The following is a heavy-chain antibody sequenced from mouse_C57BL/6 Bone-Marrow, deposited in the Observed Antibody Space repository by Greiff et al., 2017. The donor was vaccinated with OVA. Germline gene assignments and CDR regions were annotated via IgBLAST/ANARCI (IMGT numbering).Heavy chain of an antibody. Sequence: EVMLVESGGGLVQSGRSLRLSCAPSGFTFSDFYMEWVRQAPGKGLEWIAASRNKANDYTTEYSASVKGRFIVSRDTSQSILYLQMNALRAEDTAIYYCARDAPYYYYAMDYWGQGTSVTVSS. CDR1: GFTFSDFY. CDR2: SRNKANDYTT. D-gene: IGHD1-1*01. CDR3: ARDAPYYYYAMDY. J-gene: IGHJ4*01. V-gene: IGHV7-1*01.